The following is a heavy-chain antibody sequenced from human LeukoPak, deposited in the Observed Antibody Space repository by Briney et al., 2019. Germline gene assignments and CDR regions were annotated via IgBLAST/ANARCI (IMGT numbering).Heavy chain of an antibody. V-gene: IGHV4-39*07. CDR3: ARARYGSDFWSGYYGGALFDP. CDR2: IYYSGNT. D-gene: IGHD3-3*01. Sequence: SETLSLTCTVSGGSISSNSYYWGWIRQPPGKGLEWIGSIYYSGNTYSNPSLKSRVTISVDTSKNHFSLKLSSVTAADTAVYYCARARYGSDFWSGYYGGALFDPWGQGTLVTVSS. J-gene: IGHJ5*02. CDR1: GGSISSNSYY.